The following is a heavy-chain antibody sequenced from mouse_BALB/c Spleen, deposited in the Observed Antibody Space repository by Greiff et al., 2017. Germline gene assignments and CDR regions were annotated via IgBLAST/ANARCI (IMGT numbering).Heavy chain of an antibody. J-gene: IGHJ3*01. CDR1: GFNIKDTY. Sequence: VQLQQSGAELVKPGASVKLSCTAPGFNIKDTYMHWVKQRPEQGLEWIGRIDPANGNTKYDPKFQGKATITADTSSNTAYLQLSSLTSEDTAVYYCARLPSFAYWGQGTLVTVSA. V-gene: IGHV14-3*02. D-gene: IGHD2-1*01. CDR3: ARLPSFAY. CDR2: IDPANGNT.